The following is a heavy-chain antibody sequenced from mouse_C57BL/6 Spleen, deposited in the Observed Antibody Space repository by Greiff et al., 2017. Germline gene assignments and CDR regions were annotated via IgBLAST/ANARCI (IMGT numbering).Heavy chain of an antibody. Sequence: DVKLQESGPGLVKPSQSLSLTCSVTGYSITSGYYWNWIRQFPGNKLEWMGYISYDGSNNYNPSLKNRISITRDTSKNQFFLKLNSVTTEDTATYYCARVTAQAFFDYWGQGTTLTVSS. CDR2: ISYDGSN. V-gene: IGHV3-6*01. J-gene: IGHJ2*01. CDR1: GYSITSGYY. CDR3: ARVTAQAFFDY. D-gene: IGHD3-2*02.